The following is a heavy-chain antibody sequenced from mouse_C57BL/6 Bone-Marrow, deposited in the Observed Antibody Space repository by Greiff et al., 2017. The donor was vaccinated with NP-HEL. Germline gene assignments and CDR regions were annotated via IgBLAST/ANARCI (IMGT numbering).Heavy chain of an antibody. CDR3: ARRGITTAPFDY. Sequence: EVKLVEPGGGLVQPGGSLKLSCAASGFTFSDYYMYWVRQTPEKRLEWVAYISNGGGSTYYPDTVKGRFTISRDNAKNTLYLQMSRLKSEDTAMYYCARRGITTAPFDYWGQGTTLTVSS. V-gene: IGHV5-12*01. CDR2: ISNGGGST. CDR1: GFTFSDYY. D-gene: IGHD1-2*01. J-gene: IGHJ2*01.